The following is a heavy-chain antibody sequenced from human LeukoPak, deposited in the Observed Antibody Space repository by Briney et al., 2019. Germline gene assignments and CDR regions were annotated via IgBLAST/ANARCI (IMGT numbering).Heavy chain of an antibody. V-gene: IGHV4-31*03. CDR2: IYYSGST. CDR1: GGSISSGGYY. D-gene: IGHD4-11*01. CDR3: ARVTVTRRLYYFDY. Sequence: PSETLSLTCTVSGGSISSGGYYWSWIRQHPEKGLEWIGYIYYSGSTYYNPSLKSRVTISVDSSKNQFSLKLNSVTAADTAVYYCARVTVTRRLYYFDYWGEGTLVTVSS. J-gene: IGHJ4*02.